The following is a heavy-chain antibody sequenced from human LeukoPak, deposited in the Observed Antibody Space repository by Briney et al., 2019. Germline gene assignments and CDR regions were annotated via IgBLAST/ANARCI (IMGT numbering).Heavy chain of an antibody. CDR2: INPNNGDT. V-gene: IGHV1-2*02. D-gene: IGHD5-24*01. Sequence: ASVKVSCKASGYTFTGYYIHWVRQAPGQGLEWMGWINPNNGDTHYAQKFQGRVTMTRDTSISTAYMELSRLRSDDTAVYYCARAPTRDGYNCFGYWGQGTLVTVSS. J-gene: IGHJ4*02. CDR3: ARAPTRDGYNCFGY. CDR1: GYTFTGYY.